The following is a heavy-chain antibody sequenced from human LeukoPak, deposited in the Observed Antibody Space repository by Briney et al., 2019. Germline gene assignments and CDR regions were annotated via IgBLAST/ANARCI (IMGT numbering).Heavy chain of an antibody. J-gene: IGHJ6*02. V-gene: IGHV4-59*12. CDR1: GGSLSSYY. D-gene: IGHD3-10*01. Sequence: SETLSLTCTVSGGSLSSYYWSWIRQPPGKGLDWIGYIYSRGLTRGRTNSNPSLKSRVTISVDTSKNQFSLRLSSVTAADTAVYYCASRRGPSIVGSGRQTYYYYYGMDVWGQGTTVTVSS. CDR3: ASRRGPSIVGSGRQTYYYYYGMDV. CDR2: IYSRGLTRGRT.